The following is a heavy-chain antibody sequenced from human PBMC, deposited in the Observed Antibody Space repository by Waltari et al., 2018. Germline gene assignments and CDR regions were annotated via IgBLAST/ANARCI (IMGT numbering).Heavy chain of an antibody. CDR2: IYHSGRT. CDR1: GYSISSGYY. Sequence: QVQLQESGPGLVKPSETLSLTCAVSGYSISSGYYWGWIRQPPGKGLEWIGSIYHSGRTYYTPSLKSRVTISVDTSKNQFSLKLSSVTAADTAVYYCARVGWDAFDIWGQGTMVTVSS. V-gene: IGHV4-38-2*01. D-gene: IGHD2-15*01. J-gene: IGHJ3*02. CDR3: ARVGWDAFDI.